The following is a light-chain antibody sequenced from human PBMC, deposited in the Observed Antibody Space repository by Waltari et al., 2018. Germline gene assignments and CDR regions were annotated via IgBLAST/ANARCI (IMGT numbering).Light chain of an antibody. CDR2: AAS. Sequence: DIQMTQSPSSLSASVGDTVTVTCWASQNIRTHLNWYQQKPATAPKLLISAASTLHRGVPSRFSGSGSGTDFTLTVTNLQPDDFAIYFCQQSFSSPWTFGQGTRV. CDR1: QNIRTH. J-gene: IGKJ1*01. V-gene: IGKV1-39*01. CDR3: QQSFSSPWT.